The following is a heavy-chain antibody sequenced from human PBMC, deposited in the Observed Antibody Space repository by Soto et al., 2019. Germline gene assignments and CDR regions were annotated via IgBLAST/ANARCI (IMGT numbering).Heavy chain of an antibody. CDR3: ARGGLLPRPDGMDV. CDR1: GFTFSRFS. D-gene: IGHD3-22*01. V-gene: IGHV3-30-3*01. Sequence: GGSLRLSCAASGFTFSRFSLHWVRQTPGKGLEWMAAISYDGNNKYYADSVKGRFTISRDNSKNTLYLQMNSLRAGDTALYYCARGGLLPRPDGMDVWGQGTTVTVSS. J-gene: IGHJ6*02. CDR2: ISYDGNNK.